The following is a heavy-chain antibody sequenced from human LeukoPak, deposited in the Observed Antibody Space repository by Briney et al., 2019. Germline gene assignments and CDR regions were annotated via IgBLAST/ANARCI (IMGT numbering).Heavy chain of an antibody. CDR3: ARDRGVFYYDSSGYLDY. CDR2: IYSGGST. J-gene: IGHJ4*02. D-gene: IGHD3-22*01. Sequence: PGGSLRLSCAASGFTVSSNYMSWVRQAPGKGLEWVSVIYSGGSTYYADSVKGRFTISRDNSKNTLYLQMNSLRAEDTAVYYCARDRGVFYYDSSGYLDYWGQGTLVTVSS. CDR1: GFTVSSNY. V-gene: IGHV3-66*01.